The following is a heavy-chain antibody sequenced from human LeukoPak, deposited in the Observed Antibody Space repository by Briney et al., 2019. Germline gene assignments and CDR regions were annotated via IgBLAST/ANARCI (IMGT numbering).Heavy chain of an antibody. J-gene: IGHJ6*03. CDR1: GGSISSYY. V-gene: IGHV4-4*07. CDR2: IYTSGST. CDR3: ARYMAYSSSWSYYYYMDV. Sequence: SETLSLSCTVSGGSISSYYWSWIRQPAGKGLEWIGRIYTSGSTNYNPSLKSRVTISVDKSKNQFSLKLNSVTAADTAVYYCARYMAYSSSWSYYYYMDVWGKGTTVTVSS. D-gene: IGHD6-13*01.